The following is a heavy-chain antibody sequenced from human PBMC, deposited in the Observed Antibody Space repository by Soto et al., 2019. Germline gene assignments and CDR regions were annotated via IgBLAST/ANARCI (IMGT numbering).Heavy chain of an antibody. Sequence: TSETLSLTCAVPGGSISSGGYSWSWIRQPPGKGLEWIGYIYHSGSTYYNPSLKSRVTISVDKSKNQFSLKLSSVTAADTAVYYCARVSGSYYYGMDGWGQGTTVTVSS. CDR3: ARVSGSYYYGMDG. CDR2: IYHSGST. D-gene: IGHD1-26*01. V-gene: IGHV4-30-2*01. CDR1: GGSISSGGYS. J-gene: IGHJ6*02.